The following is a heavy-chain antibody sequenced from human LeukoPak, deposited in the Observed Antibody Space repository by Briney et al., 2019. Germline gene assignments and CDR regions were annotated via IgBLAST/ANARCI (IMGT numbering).Heavy chain of an antibody. CDR2: IKQDGSEK. J-gene: IGHJ3*02. CDR3: VRGGGLDI. Sequence: GGSLRLSCAASGFIFSSYWMTWVRQAPGKGLEWVANIKQDGSEKYYVDSVKGRFTISRDNAKNSLYLQMNSLRAEDTAVYYCVRGGGLDIWGQGTMVTVSS. V-gene: IGHV3-7*05. CDR1: GFIFSSYW.